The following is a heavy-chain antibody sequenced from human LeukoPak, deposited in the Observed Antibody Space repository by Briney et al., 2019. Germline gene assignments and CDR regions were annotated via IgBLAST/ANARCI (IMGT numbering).Heavy chain of an antibody. V-gene: IGHV3-48*04. D-gene: IGHD2-15*01. CDR1: GFTFSSYS. J-gene: IGHJ6*02. CDR2: ISSSSSTI. Sequence: GGSLRLSCAASGFTFSSYSMNWVRQAPGKGLEWVSYISSSSSTIYYADSVKGRFTISRDNAKNSLHLQMNSLRAEDTAVYYCAREEDVVVVPTGILYYYYCLDVWGQGTTVTVSS. CDR3: AREEDVVVVPTGILYYYYCLDV.